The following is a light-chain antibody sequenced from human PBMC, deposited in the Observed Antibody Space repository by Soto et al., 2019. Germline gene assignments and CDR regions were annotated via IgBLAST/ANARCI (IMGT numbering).Light chain of an antibody. V-gene: IGKV1-39*01. CDR1: QSISNY. CDR3: QQSYGTPLT. Sequence: DMEMTQSPSSLSASVGDRVTITCRASQSISNYLNWYQHKPGKVPKLLIYGASSLQSGVPTRFSGSGSGTDFTLTITSLQPEDFATYYCQQSYGTPLTFGGGTKIQLK. CDR2: GAS. J-gene: IGKJ4*01.